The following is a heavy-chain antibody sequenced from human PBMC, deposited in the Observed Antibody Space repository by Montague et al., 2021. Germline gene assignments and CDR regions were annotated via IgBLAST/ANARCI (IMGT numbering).Heavy chain of an antibody. D-gene: IGHD4-23*01. V-gene: IGHV4-34*01. Sequence: SETLSLTCAVYGGSLGGIYWTWIRQPPGKGLGWIGSINYSGSTYYNPSLKSRLTISVDTSKNQFSLKLSSVTAADTAVYYGVVTPSLYYHGMDVWGQGTTVTVSS. CDR1: GGSLGGIY. J-gene: IGHJ6*02. CDR3: VVTPSLYYHGMDV. CDR2: INYSGST.